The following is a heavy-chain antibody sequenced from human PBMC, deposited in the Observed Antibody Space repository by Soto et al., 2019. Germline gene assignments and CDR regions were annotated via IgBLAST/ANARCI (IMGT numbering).Heavy chain of an antibody. Sequence: GGSLRLSCAASGFTFSDYYMSWVRQSPGKGLEWVSAITGGGGATYQADSVKGRFTISRDNTENTLYLQMNSLRVEDTAVYYCAKGSASSRPYYFDYWGQGALVTVSS. V-gene: IGHV3-23*01. D-gene: IGHD2-2*01. CDR1: GFTFSDYY. CDR3: AKGSASSRPYYFDY. CDR2: ITGGGGAT. J-gene: IGHJ4*02.